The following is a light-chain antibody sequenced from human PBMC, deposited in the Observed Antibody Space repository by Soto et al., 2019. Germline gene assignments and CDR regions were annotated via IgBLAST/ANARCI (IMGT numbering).Light chain of an antibody. J-gene: IGLJ1*01. CDR2: DVS. CDR1: SSDVGVYNY. V-gene: IGLV2-14*03. CDR3: SSYTTSNTRQIV. Sequence: QSVLTQPASVSWSPGQSITISCTGTSSDVGVYNYVSWYQHHPGKAPKLLIYDVSNRPSGISNRFSGSKSDNTASLTISVLQPKDEADYYCSSYTTSNTRQIVFGTGTKVTVL.